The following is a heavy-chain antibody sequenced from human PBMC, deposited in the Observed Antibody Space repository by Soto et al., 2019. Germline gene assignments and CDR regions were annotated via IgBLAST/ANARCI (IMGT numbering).Heavy chain of an antibody. CDR1: GFTFSSYA. CDR2: ISYDGSDK. J-gene: IGHJ4*02. D-gene: IGHD3-16*02. CDR3: AKALGELSPESYDY. V-gene: IGHV3-30*18. Sequence: QVQLVESGGGVVQPGRSRRLSWAASGFTFSSYAMHWVRQAPGKGLEWVAVISYDGSDKYYADSVKGRFTISRDNSKNTPNLQMNSLRADDTAVYYCAKALGELSPESYDYWGQGTLITVSS.